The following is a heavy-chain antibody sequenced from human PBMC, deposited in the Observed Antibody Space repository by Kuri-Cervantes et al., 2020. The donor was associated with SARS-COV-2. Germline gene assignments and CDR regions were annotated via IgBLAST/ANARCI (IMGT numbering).Heavy chain of an antibody. Sequence: GGSLRLSCKGSGYSFTSYWIGWVRQMPGKGLEWMGIIYPGDSDTRYSLSFQGQVTISADKSISTAYLQWSSLKASDTAMYYCARLPPNCSGGSCYDGYYYYGMDVWGQGTTVTVSS. V-gene: IGHV5-51*01. CDR2: IYPGDSDT. D-gene: IGHD2-15*01. CDR1: GYSFTSYW. CDR3: ARLPPNCSGGSCYDGYYYYGMDV. J-gene: IGHJ6*02.